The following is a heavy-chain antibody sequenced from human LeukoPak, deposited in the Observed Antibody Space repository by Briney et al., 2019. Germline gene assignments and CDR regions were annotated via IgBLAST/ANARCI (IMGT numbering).Heavy chain of an antibody. CDR1: GFTFSNYW. CDR3: TSELSGSSSRHFDY. Sequence: PGGSLRLSCAASGFTFSNYWMHWVRQAPGKGPVWVSRINTDGNITTYADSVKGRFTISRDSAKNALYLQMNSLRAEDTAVYYCTSELSGSSSRHFDYWGQGTLVTVSS. J-gene: IGHJ4*02. D-gene: IGHD6-13*01. CDR2: INTDGNIT. V-gene: IGHV3-74*01.